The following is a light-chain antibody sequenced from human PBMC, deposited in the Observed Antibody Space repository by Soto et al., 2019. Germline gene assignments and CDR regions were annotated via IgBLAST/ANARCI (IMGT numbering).Light chain of an antibody. CDR1: SSNIGSNY. V-gene: IGLV1-47*01. J-gene: IGLJ3*02. CDR3: AAWDDSLSAPSV. CDR2: RNN. Sequence: QSALTQPPSASGTPGQRVTISCSGSSSNIGSNYVYWYQQLPGTAPKLLIYRNNQRPSGVPDRFSGSKSGTSASLAISGLRSEDEADYYCAAWDDSLSAPSVFGGGTKVTVL.